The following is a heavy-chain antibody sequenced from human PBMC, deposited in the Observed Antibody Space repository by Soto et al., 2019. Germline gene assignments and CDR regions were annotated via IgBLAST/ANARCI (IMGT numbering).Heavy chain of an antibody. J-gene: IGHJ4*02. Sequence: GVSLILSCAASGFTFSSYEMNWVRPAPGKGLEWVSSISSTTNYIYYGDSMKGRFTISRDNAKNSLYLEMNSLRAEDTAVYYCARESEDLTSNFDYWGQGTLVTVSS. V-gene: IGHV3-21*06. CDR1: GFTFSSYE. CDR3: ARESEDLTSNFDY. CDR2: ISSTTNYI.